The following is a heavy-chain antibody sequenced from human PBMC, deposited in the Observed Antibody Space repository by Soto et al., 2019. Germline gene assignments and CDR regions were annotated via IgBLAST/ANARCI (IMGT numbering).Heavy chain of an antibody. CDR1: GFTFSSYG. CDR2: ISYDGSNK. CDR3: VRWSEY. Sequence: GGSLRLSCAASGFTFSSYGMHWVRQAPGKGLEWVSVISYDGSNKYYADSVKGRFTISRDNAKNTLYLQMNSLRVEDTAVYYCVRWSEYWGQGTLVTVSS. D-gene: IGHD2-15*01. J-gene: IGHJ4*01. V-gene: IGHV3-30*03.